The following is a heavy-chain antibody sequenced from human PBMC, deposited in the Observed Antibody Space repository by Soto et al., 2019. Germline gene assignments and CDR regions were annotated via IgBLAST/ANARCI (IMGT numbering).Heavy chain of an antibody. CDR3: ARADPNITLRFLEWFHDYGMDV. J-gene: IGHJ6*02. CDR2: ISAYNGNT. D-gene: IGHD3-3*01. Sequence: ASVKVSCKASGYTFTSYGISWVRQAPGQGLEWMGWISAYNGNTNYAQKLQGRVTMTTDTSTSTAYMELRSLRSDDTAVYYCARADPNITLRFLEWFHDYGMDVWGQGTTVTVSS. V-gene: IGHV1-18*01. CDR1: GYTFTSYG.